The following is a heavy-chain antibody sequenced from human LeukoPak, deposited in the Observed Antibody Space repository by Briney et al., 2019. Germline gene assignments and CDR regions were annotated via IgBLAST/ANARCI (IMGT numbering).Heavy chain of an antibody. J-gene: IGHJ4*02. CDR2: ISSSSSTI. D-gene: IGHD1-1*01. V-gene: IGHV3-48*01. Sequence: PGGSLRLSCAASGFTFSSYSMNWVRQAPGKGLEWVSYISSSSSTIYYADSVKGRFSISRDNSKKTLFLQMNSLRAEDTAIYYCMTLPSTDYYLHYWGQGTLVTVSS. CDR3: MTLPSTDYYLHY. CDR1: GFTFSSYS.